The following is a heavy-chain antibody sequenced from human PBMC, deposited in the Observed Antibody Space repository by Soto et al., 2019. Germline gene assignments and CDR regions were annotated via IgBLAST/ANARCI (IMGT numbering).Heavy chain of an antibody. CDR3: ARQYSGCSGGSCKMGYYYGMDV. CDR1: GYSFTSYW. D-gene: IGHD2-15*01. J-gene: IGHJ6*02. CDR2: IYPGDSDT. Sequence: GESLKISCKGSGYSFTSYWIGWVRQMPGKGLEWMGIIYPGDSDTRYGPSFQGQVTISADKSISTAYLQWSSLKASDTAMYYCARQYSGCSGGSCKMGYYYGMDVWGQGTTVTVSS. V-gene: IGHV5-51*01.